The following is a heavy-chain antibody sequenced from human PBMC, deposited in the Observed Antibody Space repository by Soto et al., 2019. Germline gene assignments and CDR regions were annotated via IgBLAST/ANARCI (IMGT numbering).Heavy chain of an antibody. CDR1: GCSISSGGYY. V-gene: IGHV4-31*03. CDR3: ARGPTTVITGAFDI. CDR2: IYYIGST. D-gene: IGHD4-17*01. J-gene: IGHJ3*02. Sequence: TLSLTCRVSGCSISSGGYYWSWIRQHPGKGLEWIGYIYYIGSTYYNPSFKSRLIMSVDTSENQLSLKLSSVTAADTAVYYCARGPTTVITGAFDIWGQGTMVTVSS.